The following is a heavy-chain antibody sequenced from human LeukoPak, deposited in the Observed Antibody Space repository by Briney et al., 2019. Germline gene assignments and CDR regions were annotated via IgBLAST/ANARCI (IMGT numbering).Heavy chain of an antibody. J-gene: IGHJ4*02. CDR2: IYYSGST. CDR3: ARSKARSDYRD. D-gene: IGHD4-17*01. CDR1: GGSISSSSYY. V-gene: IGHV4-39*01. Sequence: PSETLSLTCTVSGGSISSSSYYWGWIRQPPGKGLEWIGSIYYSGSTYYNPSLKSRVTISVDTSKNQFSLKLSSVTAADTAVYYCARSKARSDYRDWGQGTLVTVSS.